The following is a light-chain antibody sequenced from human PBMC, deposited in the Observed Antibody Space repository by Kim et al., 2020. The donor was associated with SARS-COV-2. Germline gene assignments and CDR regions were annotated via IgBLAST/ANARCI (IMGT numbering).Light chain of an antibody. CDR1: SSNIGSNS. J-gene: IGLJ3*02. CDR3: AAWDDSLNGLV. V-gene: IGLV1-44*01. CDR2: SNS. Sequence: SVLTQPPSASGTPGQRVTFSCSGSSSNIGSNSVNWYQQLPGTAPRLLIYSNSQRPSGVPDRISGSKSGTSASLAISGLHSEDEADYYCAAWDDSLNGLVFGGGTQLTVL.